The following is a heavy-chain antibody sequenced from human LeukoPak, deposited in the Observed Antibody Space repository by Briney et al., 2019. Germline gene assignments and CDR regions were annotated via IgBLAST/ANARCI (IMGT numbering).Heavy chain of an antibody. CDR1: GYTFTSYY. CDR3: ARDDSSGDEAFGAFDI. D-gene: IGHD3-22*01. V-gene: IGHV1-46*01. CDR2: INPSGGST. J-gene: IGHJ3*02. Sequence: ASVKVSCKASGYTFTSYYMHWVRQAPGQGLEWMGIINPSGGSTSYAQKFQGRVTMTRDMSTSTVYMELSSLRSEDTAVYYCARDDSSGDEAFGAFDIWGQGTMVTVSS.